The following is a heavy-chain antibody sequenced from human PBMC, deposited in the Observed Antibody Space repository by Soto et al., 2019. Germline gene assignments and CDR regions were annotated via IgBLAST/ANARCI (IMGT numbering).Heavy chain of an antibody. Sequence: QVQLMESGGGVVQPGRSLRLSCAASGFTFNIYAMHWVRQAPGKGLEWVAVITPDGTEQYYADSVKGRFTISRDNSKNTLYLQMNSLGLEDMSIYHCANRGLLVAQGMAYFDLWGRGTLVTVSS. V-gene: IGHV3-30*04. J-gene: IGHJ2*01. CDR1: GFTFNIYA. CDR2: ITPDGTEQ. CDR3: ANRGLLVAQGMAYFDL. D-gene: IGHD1-26*01.